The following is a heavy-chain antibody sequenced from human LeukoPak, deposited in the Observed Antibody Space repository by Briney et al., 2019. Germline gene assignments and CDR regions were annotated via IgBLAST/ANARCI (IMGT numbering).Heavy chain of an antibody. CDR2: IYYSGST. CDR3: ARAPYYYDSSGYFS. V-gene: IGHV4-39*01. D-gene: IGHD3-22*01. Sequence: PSETLSLTCTVSGGSISSSSYYWGWIRQPPGKGLEWIGSIYYSGSTYYNPSLKSRVTISVDTSKNQFSLKLSSVTAADTAVYYCARAPYYYDSSGYFSWGQGTLVTVSS. J-gene: IGHJ4*02. CDR1: GGSISSSSYY.